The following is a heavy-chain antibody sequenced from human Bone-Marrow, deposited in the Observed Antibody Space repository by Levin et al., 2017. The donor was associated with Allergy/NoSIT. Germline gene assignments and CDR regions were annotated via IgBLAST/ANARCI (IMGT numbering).Heavy chain of an antibody. J-gene: IGHJ5*02. D-gene: IGHD4-17*01. CDR1: GFTFSSYA. Sequence: GGSLRLSCAASGFTFSSYAMSWVRQAPGKGLEWVSAISGSGGSTYYADSVKGRFTISRDNSKNTLYLQMNSLRAEDTAVYYCAKDADGLVNDYGDSRPYNWFDPWGQGTLVTVSS. CDR3: AKDADGLVNDYGDSRPYNWFDP. CDR2: ISGSGGST. V-gene: IGHV3-23*01.